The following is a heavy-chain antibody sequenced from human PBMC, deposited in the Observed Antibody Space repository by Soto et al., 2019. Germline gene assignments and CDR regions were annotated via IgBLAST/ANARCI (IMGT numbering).Heavy chain of an antibody. V-gene: IGHV5-51*01. Sequence: GESLKISCKVSGYSFTTYWIGWVRQMPGKGLEWMGIIYPGDSGTRYRPSFQGQVTISADKSISTAYLQWNSLKASDTAMYYCARQAVSGSYYEPSDYWGQGTLVTVSS. CDR3: ARQAVSGSYYEPSDY. D-gene: IGHD3-10*01. CDR1: GYSFTTYW. J-gene: IGHJ4*02. CDR2: IYPGDSGT.